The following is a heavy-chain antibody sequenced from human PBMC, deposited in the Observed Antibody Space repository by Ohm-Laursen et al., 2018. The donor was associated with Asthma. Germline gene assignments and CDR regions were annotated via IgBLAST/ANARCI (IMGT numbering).Heavy chain of an antibody. CDR2: IYNGGST. D-gene: IGHD1-26*01. CDR1: GITVSVNY. CDR3: VRAHSGSYSYAFDI. J-gene: IGHJ3*02. Sequence: SLRLSCAASGITVSVNYMSWVRQAPGKGLEWVPVIYNGGSTYHADSVRGRSTISRDNSKNTLYLQMNSLRGEDTAVYYCVRAHSGSYSYAFDIWGQGTVVTVS. V-gene: IGHV3-53*01.